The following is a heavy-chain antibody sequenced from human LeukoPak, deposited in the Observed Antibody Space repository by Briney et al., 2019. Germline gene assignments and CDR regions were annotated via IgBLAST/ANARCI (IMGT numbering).Heavy chain of an antibody. CDR2: IIPIFGTA. J-gene: IGHJ6*02. V-gene: IGHV1-69*13. CDR3: ARASQLVPYSLTGYNPDEYYYGMDV. Sequence: SVKVSCKASGDTFTVDYMHWVRQAPGQGLEWMGGIIPIFGTANYAQKFQGRVTITADESTSTAYMELSSLRSEDTAVYYCARASQLVPYSLTGYNPDEYYYGMDVWGQGTTVTVSS. CDR1: GDTFTVDY. D-gene: IGHD3-9*01.